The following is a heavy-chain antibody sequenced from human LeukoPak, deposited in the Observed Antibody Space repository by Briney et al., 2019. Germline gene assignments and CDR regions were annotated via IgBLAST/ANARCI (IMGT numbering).Heavy chain of an antibody. D-gene: IGHD1-26*01. CDR1: GGSFSGYY. CDR2: INHSGST. J-gene: IGHJ5*02. CDR3: ARRGGSYSWFDP. Sequence: PSETLSLTCAVYGGSFSGYYWSWIRQPPGKGLEWIGEINHSGSTNYNPSLKSRVTISVDTSKNQFSLKLSSVTAADTAVYYCARRGGSYSWFDPWGQGTLVTVSS. V-gene: IGHV4-34*01.